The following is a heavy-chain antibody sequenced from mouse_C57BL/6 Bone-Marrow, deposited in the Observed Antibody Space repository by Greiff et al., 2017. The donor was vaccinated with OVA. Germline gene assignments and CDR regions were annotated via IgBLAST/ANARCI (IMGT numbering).Heavy chain of an antibody. CDR1: GYTFTDYY. V-gene: IGHV1-76*01. J-gene: IGHJ4*01. CDR3: ARYSNYEMDY. Sequence: QVQLQQSGAELVRPGASVKLSCKASGYTFTDYYINWVKQRPGQGLEWIARIYPGSGNTYYNEKFKGKATLTAEKSSSTAYRQLSSLTSEDSAVYFCARYSNYEMDYWGQGTSVTVSS. D-gene: IGHD2-5*01. CDR2: IYPGSGNT.